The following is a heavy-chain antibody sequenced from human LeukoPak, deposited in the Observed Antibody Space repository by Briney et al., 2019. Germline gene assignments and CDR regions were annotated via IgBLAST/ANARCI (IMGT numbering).Heavy chain of an antibody. CDR2: INPNSGNT. CDR3: ARGGLIMVRGVNYWFDP. CDR1: GYTFSGYY. D-gene: IGHD3-10*01. J-gene: IGHJ5*02. V-gene: IGHV1-8*02. Sequence: ASVKVSCKASGYTFSGYYMHWVRQAPGQGLEWVGWINPNSGNTGYAQKFQGRVTMTRNTSISTAYMELSSLRSEDTAVYYCARGGLIMVRGVNYWFDPWGQGTLVTVSS.